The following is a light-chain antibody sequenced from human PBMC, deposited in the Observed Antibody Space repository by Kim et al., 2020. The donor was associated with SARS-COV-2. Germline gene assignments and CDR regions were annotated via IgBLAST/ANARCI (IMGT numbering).Light chain of an antibody. J-gene: IGKJ1*01. Sequence: DTQMTESPSTLSASVGDRVIITCRASQSIKSWLAWYQQKPGKAPKLLIYEASSLETGVPSRFSGSGSGTEFTLTISGLQPDDFATYYCQQYNTYPWTFGQGTKVDIK. CDR3: QQYNTYPWT. CDR1: QSIKSW. CDR2: EAS. V-gene: IGKV1-5*03.